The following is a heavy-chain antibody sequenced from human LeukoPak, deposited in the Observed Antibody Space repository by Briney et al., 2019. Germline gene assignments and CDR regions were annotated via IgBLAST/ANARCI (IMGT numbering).Heavy chain of an antibody. CDR1: GFRFNEYS. CDR2: ISSGSRTI. V-gene: IGHV3-48*02. J-gene: IGHJ4*02. D-gene: IGHD3-10*01. CDR3: ARDWGSLYYLDY. Sequence: GGSLRLSCAASGFRFNEYSMNWVRQAPGKGLEWISYISSGSRTILYADSVRGRFTISRDNAKDSLYLQMNSLRDDDTAVYYCARDWGSLYYLDYWGQRTLVTVSS.